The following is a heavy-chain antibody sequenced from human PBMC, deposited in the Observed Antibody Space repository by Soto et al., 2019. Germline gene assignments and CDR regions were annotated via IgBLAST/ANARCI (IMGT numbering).Heavy chain of an antibody. V-gene: IGHV4-59*01. CDR3: ARGQRSDYYYYYYRDV. J-gene: IGHJ6*03. CDR2: IYYSGST. Sequence: QVQLQELGPGLVKPSETLSLTCTVSGGSISSYYWSWIRQPPGKGLEWIGYIYYSGSTNYNPSLKSRVTISVDTSKNQFSLKLSSVTAADTAVYYCARGQRSDYYYYYYRDVWGKGTTVIVSS. CDR1: GGSISSYY. D-gene: IGHD1-1*01.